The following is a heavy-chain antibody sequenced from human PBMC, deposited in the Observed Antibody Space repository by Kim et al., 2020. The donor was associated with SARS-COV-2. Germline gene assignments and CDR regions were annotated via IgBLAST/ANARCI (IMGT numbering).Heavy chain of an antibody. D-gene: IGHD3-10*01. V-gene: IGHV3-74*01. J-gene: IGHJ3*02. Sequence: GGSLRLSCAASGFTFSSYWMHWVRQAPGKGLVWVSRINSDGSSTSYADSVKGRFTISRDNAKNTLYLQMNSLRAEDTAVYYCARDAEVYYGSGSYYAFDIWGQGTMVTVSS. CDR2: INSDGSST. CDR3: ARDAEVYYGSGSYYAFDI. CDR1: GFTFSSYW.